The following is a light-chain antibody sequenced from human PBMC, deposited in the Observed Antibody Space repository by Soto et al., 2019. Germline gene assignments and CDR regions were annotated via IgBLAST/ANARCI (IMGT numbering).Light chain of an antibody. CDR3: ASWDTDVNAV. CDR1: IFDVGDNF. J-gene: IGLJ2*01. V-gene: IGLV1-51*01. CDR2: DDD. Sequence: QSMLTQPPSVSAAPGKKVTISCSGTIFDVGDNFVSWYQHFPGTAPKLLIYDDDRRPSGIPDRFSASKSGTSATLRIARVQPGDEADYYCASWDTDVNAVFGGGTQLTVL.